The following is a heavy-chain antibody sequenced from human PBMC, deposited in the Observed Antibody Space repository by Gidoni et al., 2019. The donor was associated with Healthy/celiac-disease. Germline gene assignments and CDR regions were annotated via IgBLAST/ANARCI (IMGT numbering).Heavy chain of an antibody. CDR2: IYSGGST. CDR1: GFTVSSNY. Sequence: EVQLVETGGGLIQPGGSLRLSCAASGFTVSSNYMSWVRQAPGKGLEWVSVIYSGGSTYYADSVKGRFTISRDNSKNTLYLQMNSLRAEDTAVYYCARSDSLRWGNFDYWGQGTLVTVSS. D-gene: IGHD4-17*01. J-gene: IGHJ4*02. V-gene: IGHV3-53*02. CDR3: ARSDSLRWGNFDY.